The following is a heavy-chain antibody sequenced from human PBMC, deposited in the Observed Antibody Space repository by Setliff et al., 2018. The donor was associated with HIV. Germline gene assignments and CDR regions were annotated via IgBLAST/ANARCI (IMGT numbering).Heavy chain of an antibody. J-gene: IGHJ3*02. CDR2: INPTGGST. Sequence: ASVKVSCKPSGYSFTSHYMHWVRQAPGQGLEWMGVINPTGGSTRKTQKFQGRVAMTRDTSTSTVYMELSSLRSEDTAVYYCASAGAWQRNALDIWGQGRRVTVSS. V-gene: IGHV1-46*01. D-gene: IGHD5-12*01. CDR1: GYSFTSHY. CDR3: ASAGAWQRNALDI.